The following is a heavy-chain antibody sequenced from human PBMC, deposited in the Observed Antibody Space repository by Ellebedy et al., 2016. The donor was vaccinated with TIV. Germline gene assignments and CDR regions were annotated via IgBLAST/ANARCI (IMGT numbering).Heavy chain of an antibody. CDR1: GFTLSNYG. J-gene: IGHJ6*02. Sequence: PGGSLRLSCLPPGFTLSNYGMPWVRQAPGKGLEWVAVIWFDESNKYYTDSVKGRFTISRDTPKNTLFLQMNSLRAEDTAVYYCARDCQCGVDLYGMDVWGQGTTVTVSS. CDR3: ARDCQCGVDLYGMDV. D-gene: IGHD2-21*01. CDR2: IWFDESNK. V-gene: IGHV3-33*01.